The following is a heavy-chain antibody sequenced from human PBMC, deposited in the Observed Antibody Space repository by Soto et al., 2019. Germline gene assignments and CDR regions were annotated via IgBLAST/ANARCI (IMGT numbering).Heavy chain of an antibody. CDR1: GASLLSSY. D-gene: IGHD1-26*01. V-gene: IGHV4-4*07. CDR2: IFSSGRT. Sequence: VQLQESGPGLVKPSETLSLSCDVSGASLLSSYWSWVRQPAGKGLEWIGHIFSSGRTSYNPSLTRRVTMSIDTPNNKCSLSLNSVPAADTAVYYCAKGWDVKYFDHWGQGARVTVSS. J-gene: IGHJ4*02. CDR3: AKGWDVKYFDH.